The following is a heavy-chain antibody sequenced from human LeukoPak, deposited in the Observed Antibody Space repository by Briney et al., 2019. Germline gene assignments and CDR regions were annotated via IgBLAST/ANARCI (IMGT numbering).Heavy chain of an antibody. CDR1: GFTFSSYA. J-gene: IGHJ4*02. CDR3: AAVYYTNGVCPMGAFGY. Sequence: GGSLRLSCAASGFTFSSYAMSWVRQAPGKGLEWVSAISGSGGSTYYADSVKGRFTISRDNSKNTLYLQMNSLRAEDTAVYYCAAVYYTNGVCPMGAFGYWGQGTLVTVSS. V-gene: IGHV3-23*01. D-gene: IGHD2-8*01. CDR2: ISGSGGST.